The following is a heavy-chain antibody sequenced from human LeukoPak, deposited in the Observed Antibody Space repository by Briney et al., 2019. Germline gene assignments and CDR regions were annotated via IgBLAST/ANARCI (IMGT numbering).Heavy chain of an antibody. CDR3: ASSGQQLKDGIDY. CDR2: IYTSGST. Sequence: SETLSLTCTVSGGSISSGSYYWSWLRQPAGKGLEWIGRIYTSGSTNYNPSLKSRVTISVDTSKNQFSLKLSSVTAADTAVYYCASSGQQLKDGIDYWGQGTLVTVSS. J-gene: IGHJ4*02. V-gene: IGHV4-61*02. D-gene: IGHD6-13*01. CDR1: GGSISSGSYY.